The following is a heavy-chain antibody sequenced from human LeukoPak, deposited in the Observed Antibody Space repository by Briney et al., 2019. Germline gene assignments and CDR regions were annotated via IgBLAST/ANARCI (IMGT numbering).Heavy chain of an antibody. CDR2: ISYDGSNK. V-gene: IGHV3-30*03. Sequence: GGSLRLSCAASGFTFRNYGMHWVRQAPGKGLEWVSIISYDGSNKYYADSVKGRFTISRDNSQSTLYLQMNSLRAEDTAVYYCARAVADAYFDYWGQGTLVTVSS. J-gene: IGHJ4*02. CDR1: GFTFRNYG. CDR3: ARAVADAYFDY. D-gene: IGHD6-19*01.